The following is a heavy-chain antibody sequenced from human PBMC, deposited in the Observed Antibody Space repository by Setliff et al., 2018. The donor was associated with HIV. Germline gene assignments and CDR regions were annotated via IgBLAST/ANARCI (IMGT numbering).Heavy chain of an antibody. CDR1: GGSFSGYY. CDR3: AIRGSSGWYVGGYFDY. D-gene: IGHD6-19*01. CDR2: INHSGST. V-gene: IGHV4-34*01. J-gene: IGHJ4*02. Sequence: SETLSLTCAVYGGSFSGYYWSWIRQPPGKGLEWIGEINHSGSTNYNPSLKSRVTISVDTSKNQFSLKLSSVTAADTAVYYCAIRGSSGWYVGGYFDYWGLGTLVTVSS.